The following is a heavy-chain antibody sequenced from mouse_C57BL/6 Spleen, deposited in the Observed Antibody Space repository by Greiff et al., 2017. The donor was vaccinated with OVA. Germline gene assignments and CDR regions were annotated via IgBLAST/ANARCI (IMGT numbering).Heavy chain of an antibody. V-gene: IGHV1-55*01. CDR1: GYTFTSYW. CDR2: IYPGSGST. Sequence: QVHVKQPGAELVKPGASVKMSCKASGYTFTSYWITWVKQRPGQGLEWIGDIYPGSGSTNYNEKFKSKATLTVDTSSSTAYMQLSSLTSEDSAVYYCAGEGSSSFAYWGQGTLVTVSA. J-gene: IGHJ3*01. CDR3: AGEGSSSFAY. D-gene: IGHD1-1*01.